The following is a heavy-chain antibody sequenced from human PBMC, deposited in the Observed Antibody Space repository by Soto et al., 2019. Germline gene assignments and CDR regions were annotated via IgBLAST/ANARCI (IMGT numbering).Heavy chain of an antibody. CDR3: AKQGLIVVVITLFYFDY. CDR2: ISGSGGST. D-gene: IGHD3-22*01. V-gene: IGHV3-23*01. Sequence: GGSLRLSCAASGFTFSSYAMSWVRQAPGKGLEWVSAISGSGGSTYYADSVKGRFTISRDNSKNTLYLQMNSLRAEDTAVYYCAKQGLIVVVITLFYFDYWGQGTLVTVSS. CDR1: GFTFSSYA. J-gene: IGHJ4*02.